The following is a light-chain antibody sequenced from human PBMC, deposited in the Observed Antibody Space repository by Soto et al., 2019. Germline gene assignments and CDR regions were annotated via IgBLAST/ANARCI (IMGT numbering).Light chain of an antibody. V-gene: IGKV3-11*01. CDR2: DAS. CDR3: QQRSKWLT. J-gene: IGKJ4*01. Sequence: EIVLTQSPATLSLSPGERATLSCRASQSISSALAWYQQRPGQPPRLLIYDASDRADGIPARFSGTRSGTDFTLTISSLAPEYFAVYYWQQRSKWLTFGGGTRVDIK. CDR1: QSISSA.